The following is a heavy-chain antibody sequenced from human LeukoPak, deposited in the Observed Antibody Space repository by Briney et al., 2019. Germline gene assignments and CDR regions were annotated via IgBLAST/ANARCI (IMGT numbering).Heavy chain of an antibody. D-gene: IGHD4-17*01. CDR3: AREGRQDYVYFDY. CDR2: INYSGNT. V-gene: IGHV4-59*01. J-gene: IGHJ4*02. Sequence: PSETLSLTCTVYGGSISDYYWSWLRQPPGKGLEWIGYINYSGNTNYNPSLKSRVTISVDTSKNQFSLRLTSVTAADTAVYYCAREGRQDYVYFDYWGQGSLVTVSS. CDR1: GGSISDYY.